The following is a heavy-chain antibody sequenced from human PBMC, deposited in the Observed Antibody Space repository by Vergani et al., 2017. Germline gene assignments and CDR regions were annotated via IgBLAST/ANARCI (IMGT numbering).Heavy chain of an antibody. CDR2: VSHSGDT. V-gene: IGHV4-38-2*01. Sequence: QVNLQESGPGLVKPSETLSLTCAVSGDSISSGYNWGWIRQPPGKGLEWISSVSHSGDTYFNPSLKGRVTISVDTSKNQFSLKLSSVTAADTAVYYCARVRRDDSSGYYYYYGMDVWGQGTTVTVSS. D-gene: IGHD3-22*01. CDR1: GDSISSGYN. J-gene: IGHJ6*02. CDR3: ARVRRDDSSGYYYYYGMDV.